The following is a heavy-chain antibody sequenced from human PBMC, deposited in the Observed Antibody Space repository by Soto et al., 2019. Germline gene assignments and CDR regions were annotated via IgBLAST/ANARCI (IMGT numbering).Heavy chain of an antibody. V-gene: IGHV4-59*01. Sequence: SETLSLTCTVPGGSISSYYWSWIRQPPGKGLEWIGYIYYSGSTNYNPSLKSRVTISVDTSKNQFSLKLSSVTAADTAVYYCARDDRLVGTFDSWGQGTLVTVSS. J-gene: IGHJ4*02. D-gene: IGHD6-6*01. CDR3: ARDDRLVGTFDS. CDR2: IYYSGST. CDR1: GGSISSYY.